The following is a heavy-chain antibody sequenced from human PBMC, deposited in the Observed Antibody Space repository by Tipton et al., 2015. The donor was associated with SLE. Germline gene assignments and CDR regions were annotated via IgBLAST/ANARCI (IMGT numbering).Heavy chain of an antibody. CDR2: INHSGST. CDR1: GGSFSGYY. CDR3: ARDRTTFDY. D-gene: IGHD1-1*01. Sequence: TLSLTCAVYGGSFSGYYWSWIRQPPGKGLEWIGEINHSGSTNYNPSLKSRVTISVDTSKNQFSLELSSVTAADTAVYYCARDRTTFDYWGQGTLVTVSS. J-gene: IGHJ4*02. V-gene: IGHV4-34*01.